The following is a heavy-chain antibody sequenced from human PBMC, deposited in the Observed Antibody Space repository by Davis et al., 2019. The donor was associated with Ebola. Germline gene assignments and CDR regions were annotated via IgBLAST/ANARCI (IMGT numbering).Heavy chain of an antibody. CDR1: GGSISSYY. Sequence: PGGSLRLSCTVSGGSISSYYWSWIRQPAGKGLEWIGRIYTSGSTSYNPSLKSRVTMSVDTSKNQFSLKLSSVTAADTAVYYCARADYGAFYGMDVWGQGTTVTVSS. CDR3: ARADYGAFYGMDV. V-gene: IGHV4-4*07. CDR2: IYTSGST. D-gene: IGHD4-17*01. J-gene: IGHJ6*02.